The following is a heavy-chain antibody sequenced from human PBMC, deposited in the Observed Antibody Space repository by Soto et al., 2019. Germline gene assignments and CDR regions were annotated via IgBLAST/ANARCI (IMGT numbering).Heavy chain of an antibody. CDR1: GFIFSGYG. D-gene: IGHD3-22*01. V-gene: IGHV3-30*03. J-gene: IGHJ4*02. CDR2: ISYDGSNN. Sequence: QVQLVESGGGVVQPGRSLRLSCAASGFIFSGYGMHWVRQAPGKGLEWVAVISYDGSNNYYADSVKGRFTISRDNSKNTLYLQMSYLRAEDTAMYYCTALGYYDTTVGGGYWGQGTLVTVSS. CDR3: TALGYYDTTVGGGY.